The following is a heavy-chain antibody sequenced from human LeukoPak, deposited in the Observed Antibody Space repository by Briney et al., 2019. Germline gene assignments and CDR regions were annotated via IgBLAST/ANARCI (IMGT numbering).Heavy chain of an antibody. CDR1: GFTFSDYY. V-gene: IGHV3-11*05. CDR3: ARDLSGSYYFDY. CDR2: VSSSSSYT. D-gene: IGHD1-26*01. J-gene: IGHJ4*02. Sequence: PGGSLRLSCAASGFTFSDYYMSWIRQAPGKGLEWVSYVSSSSSYTNYADSVRGRFTISRDDAKNSLFLQMNNLRAEDTAVYYCARDLSGSYYFDYWGQGTLVTVSS.